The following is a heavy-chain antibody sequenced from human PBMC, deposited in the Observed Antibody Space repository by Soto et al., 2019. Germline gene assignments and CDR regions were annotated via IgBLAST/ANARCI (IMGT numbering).Heavy chain of an antibody. Sequence: PPGKGLEWIWYIYYSGSTNYNPSLKSRVTISIDTSKNQFSLKLSSVTAADTAVYYCARAYSTSVYYFDYWGQGTLVTVSS. CDR3: ARAYSTSVYYFDY. J-gene: IGHJ4*02. D-gene: IGHD2-21*01. CDR2: IYYSGST. V-gene: IGHV4-59*08.